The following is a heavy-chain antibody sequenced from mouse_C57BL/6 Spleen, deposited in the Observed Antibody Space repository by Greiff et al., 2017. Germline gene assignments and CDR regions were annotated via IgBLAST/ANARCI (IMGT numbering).Heavy chain of an antibody. CDR2: IDPETGGT. CDR1: GYTFTDYE. CDR3: TSHYGYGGGFAY. J-gene: IGHJ3*01. V-gene: IGHV1-15*01. D-gene: IGHD2-2*01. Sequence: QVQLKESGAELVRPGASVTLSCKASGYTFTDYEMHWVKQTPVHGLEWIGAIDPETGGTAYNQKFQGKAILTADKSSSTAYMELRSLTSEDSAVDYCTSHYGYGGGFAYWGQGTLVTVSA.